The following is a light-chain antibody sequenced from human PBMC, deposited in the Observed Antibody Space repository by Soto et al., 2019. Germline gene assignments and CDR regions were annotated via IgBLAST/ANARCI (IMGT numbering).Light chain of an antibody. V-gene: IGKV1-5*03. J-gene: IGKJ4*01. CDR2: SAS. CDR3: QEYNGNSGLT. CDR1: QNIRSW. Sequence: DIQMTQSPSTLSASVGDRVTITCRASQNIRSWLAWYQQKPGKDPELLIYSASGLESGLPSRFSGSGFGTEFTLTISSLQPDDFATYYCQEYNGNSGLTFGGGTKLEIK.